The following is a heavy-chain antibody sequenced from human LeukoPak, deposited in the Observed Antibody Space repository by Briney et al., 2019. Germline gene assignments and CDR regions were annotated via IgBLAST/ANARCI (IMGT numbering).Heavy chain of an antibody. D-gene: IGHD3-22*01. CDR1: GFTVSNNY. CDR2: IYSGGSR. CDR3: ASYSSLDY. Sequence: PGGSLRLSCAVSGFTVSNNYMSWVRQAPGKGLEWVSLIYSGGSRYYADSVRGRFTISRDNSKNTLYLQMNSLRADDTAVYYCASYSSLDYWGQGALVTVSS. V-gene: IGHV3-53*01. J-gene: IGHJ4*02.